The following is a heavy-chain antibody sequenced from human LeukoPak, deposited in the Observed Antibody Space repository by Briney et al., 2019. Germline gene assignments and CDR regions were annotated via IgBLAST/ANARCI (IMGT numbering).Heavy chain of an antibody. Sequence: ASVKVSCKASGYTFTGYYMHWVRQAPGQGLEWMGWINPNSGGTNYAQKFQGRVTMTRDTSISTAYMELSRLRSDDTAVYYCARWVVGPLGYCSSTSCYPDYWGQGTLVIVSS. CDR1: GYTFTGYY. CDR3: ARWVVGPLGYCSSTSCYPDY. CDR2: INPNSGGT. J-gene: IGHJ4*02. D-gene: IGHD2-2*01. V-gene: IGHV1-2*02.